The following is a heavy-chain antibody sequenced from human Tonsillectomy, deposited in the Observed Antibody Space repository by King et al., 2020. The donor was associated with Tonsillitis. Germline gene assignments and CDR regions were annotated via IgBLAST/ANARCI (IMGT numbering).Heavy chain of an antibody. J-gene: IGHJ5*02. CDR3: AHTTLTALNNWFDP. Sequence: TFKESGPTLVKPTQTLTLTCTFSWFSLTTSGVGVGWIPQPPGKALEWLALLYWNDDKRSSPSLKSRLTITQDTPQNQVVLTMTNMDPVVTATYYCAHTTLTALNNWFDPWGQGTLVTVSS. CDR1: WFSLTTSGVG. V-gene: IGHV2-5*01. CDR2: LYWNDDK.